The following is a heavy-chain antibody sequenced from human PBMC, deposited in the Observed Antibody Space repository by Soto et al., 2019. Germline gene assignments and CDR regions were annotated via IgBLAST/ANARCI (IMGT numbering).Heavy chain of an antibody. J-gene: IGHJ3*02. V-gene: IGHV3-15*01. D-gene: IGHD3-16*02. CDR2: IKSKTDGGTT. Sequence: GGSLRLSCAASGFTFSNAWMSWVRQAPGKGLEWVGRIKSKTDGGTTDYAAPVKGRFTISRDDSKNTLYLQMNSLKTEDTAVYYCTTTYYDYIWGSYRSGGDAFDIWGQGTMVTVSS. CDR1: GFTFSNAW. CDR3: TTTYYDYIWGSYRSGGDAFDI.